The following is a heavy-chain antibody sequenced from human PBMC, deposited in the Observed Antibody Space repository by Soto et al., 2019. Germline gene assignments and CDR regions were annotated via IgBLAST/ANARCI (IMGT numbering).Heavy chain of an antibody. CDR3: TKATASGLDS. J-gene: IGHJ5*01. Sequence: SQALSLTCTVCDGSISSGGHYWSWIRQHPGKGLEWIGYIYYSGSTYYNPSLKSRVTISVHTSRNKFSLKLSSVTAADTAVYFFTKATASGLDSWGQEALVTVSS. CDR2: IYYSGST. CDR1: DGSISSGGHY. V-gene: IGHV4-31*03.